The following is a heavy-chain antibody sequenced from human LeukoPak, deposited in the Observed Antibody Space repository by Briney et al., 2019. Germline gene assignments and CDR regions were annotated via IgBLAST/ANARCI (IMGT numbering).Heavy chain of an antibody. CDR1: GGSISSGGYY. CDR3: ARVEDGSGDYYFDY. J-gene: IGHJ4*02. D-gene: IGHD3-10*01. V-gene: IGHV4-31*03. Sequence: PSETLSLTCTVSGGSISSGGYYWSWIRQHPGKGLEWIGYIYYSGSTYYNPSLKSRVTISVDTSKNQFSLKLSSVTAADTAVYYCARVEDGSGDYYFDYWGQGTLVTVSS. CDR2: IYYSGST.